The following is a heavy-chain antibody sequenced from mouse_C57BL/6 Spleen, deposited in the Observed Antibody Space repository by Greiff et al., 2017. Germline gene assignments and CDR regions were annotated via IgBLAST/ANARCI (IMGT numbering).Heavy chain of an antibody. CDR2: ILPGSGST. CDR3: ARRRAYDYDGHYYAMDY. CDR1: GYTFTGYW. D-gene: IGHD2-4*01. J-gene: IGHJ4*01. Sequence: VKLQESGAELMKPGASVKLSCTATGYTFTGYWIEWVKQRPGHGLEWIGEILPGSGSTNYNEKFKGKATFTADTSSNTAYMQLSSLTTEDSAIYYCARRRAYDYDGHYYAMDYWGQGTSVTVSS. V-gene: IGHV1-9*01.